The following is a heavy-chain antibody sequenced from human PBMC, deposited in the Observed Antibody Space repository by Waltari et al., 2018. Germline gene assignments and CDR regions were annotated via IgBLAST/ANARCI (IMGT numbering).Heavy chain of an antibody. CDR3: AKEAYYDFWSGHPLQNYYYMDV. V-gene: IGHV4-4*07. Sequence: QVQLQESGPGLVKPSETLSLTCTVSGGSISSYYWSWIRQPAGKGLEWIGRIYTSGSTTSNPSRKSRVTMSVDTSKNQFSLKLSSVTAADTAVYYCAKEAYYDFWSGHPLQNYYYMDVWGKGTTVTISS. J-gene: IGHJ6*03. CDR1: GGSISSYY. CDR2: IYTSGST. D-gene: IGHD3-3*01.